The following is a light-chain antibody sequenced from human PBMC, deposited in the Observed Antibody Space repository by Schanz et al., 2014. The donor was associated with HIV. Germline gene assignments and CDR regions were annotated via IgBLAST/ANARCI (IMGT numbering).Light chain of an antibody. CDR3: QQYYSTPRT. CDR2: GAS. Sequence: EIVLTQSPGTLSLSPGERATLSCRASQSVSSSYLAWYQQKPGQAPRLLIYGASNRATGIPDRFSGGGSGTDFTLIISRLEPEDSAVYYCQQYYSTPRTFGQGTKVEIK. CDR1: QSVSSSY. J-gene: IGKJ1*01. V-gene: IGKV3-20*01.